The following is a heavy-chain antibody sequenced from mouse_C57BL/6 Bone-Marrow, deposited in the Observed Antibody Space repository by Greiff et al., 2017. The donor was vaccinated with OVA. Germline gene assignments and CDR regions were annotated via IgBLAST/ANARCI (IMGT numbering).Heavy chain of an antibody. V-gene: IGHV3-6*01. Sequence: VQLKESGPGLVKPSQSLSLTCSVTGYSITSGYYWNWIRQFPGNKLEWMGYISYDGSNNYNPSLKNRISITRDTSKNQFFLKLNSVTTEDTATYYCARVEGDGASFAYWGQGTLVTVSA. D-gene: IGHD1-1*02. J-gene: IGHJ3*01. CDR2: ISYDGSN. CDR3: ARVEGDGASFAY. CDR1: GYSITSGYY.